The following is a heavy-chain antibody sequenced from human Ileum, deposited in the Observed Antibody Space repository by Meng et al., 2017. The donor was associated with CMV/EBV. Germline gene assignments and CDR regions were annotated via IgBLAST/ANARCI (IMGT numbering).Heavy chain of an antibody. D-gene: IGHD6-6*01. V-gene: IGHV3-23*01. J-gene: IGHJ5*02. CDR2: INGSGEKT. CDR3: ARDRGSSINWFDP. CDR1: GFRFSTYA. Sequence: GESLKISCAASGFRFSTYAMTWVRQAPGKGLEWISYINGSGEKTYYADSVKGRFTLSRDNSKNTLYLQMDSLRAADTAVCYCARDRGSSINWFDPWGQGTLVTVSS.